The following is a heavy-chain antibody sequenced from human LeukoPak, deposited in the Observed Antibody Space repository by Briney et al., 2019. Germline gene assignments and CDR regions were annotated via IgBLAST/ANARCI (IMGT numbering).Heavy chain of an antibody. CDR2: INYRGST. D-gene: IGHD4-17*01. J-gene: IGHJ6*02. CDR3: ARGDYGDYGFSNYYYGMDV. CDR1: GGSISNSDYY. Sequence: SETLSLTCTVSGGSISNSDYYWDWIRQPPGKGLEWIGSINYRGSTYYNPSLESRVTISVDTSKNQFSLKLSSVTAADTAVYYCARGDYGDYGFSNYYYGMDVWGQGTTVTVSS. V-gene: IGHV4-39*07.